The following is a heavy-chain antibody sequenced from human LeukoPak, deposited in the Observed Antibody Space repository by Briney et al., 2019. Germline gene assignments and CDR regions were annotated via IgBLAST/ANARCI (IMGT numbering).Heavy chain of an antibody. CDR3: ASGDANTAAAFDI. D-gene: IGHD4-17*01. CDR2: IYHSAST. V-gene: IGHV4-38-2*01. Sequence: SETLSLTCAVSGYSISSGYYWGWIRQPPGKGLEWIGSIYHSASTYYNPSLKSRVTMPVDTSKNQFSLKLSSVTAADTAVYYCASGDANTAAAFDIWGQGTMVTVSS. J-gene: IGHJ3*02. CDR1: GYSISSGYY.